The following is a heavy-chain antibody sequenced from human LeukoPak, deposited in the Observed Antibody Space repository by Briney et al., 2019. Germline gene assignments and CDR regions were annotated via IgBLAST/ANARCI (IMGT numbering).Heavy chain of an antibody. CDR2: IYYSGST. D-gene: IGHD6-13*01. CDR3: ARDLSAAQGFDY. V-gene: IGHV4-59*01. Sequence: SETLSLTCTVSGGSISSYCWSWIRQPPGKGLEWIGYIYYSGSTNYNPSLKSRVTISVDTSKNQFSLKLSSVTAADTAVYYCARDLSAAQGFDYWGQGTLVTVSS. CDR1: GGSISSYC. J-gene: IGHJ4*02.